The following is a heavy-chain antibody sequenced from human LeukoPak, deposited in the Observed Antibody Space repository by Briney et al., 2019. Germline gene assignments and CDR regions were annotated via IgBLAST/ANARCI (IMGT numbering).Heavy chain of an antibody. CDR1: GFTFSTNA. CDR3: AKDASSSTATPLDY. CDR2: ISGSGAST. Sequence: GGSLRLSCLTSGFTFSTNAMSWVRQAPGKGLEWISGISGSGASTYYADSVTGRFTISRDNSRNTLYLQMNSLRGDDTAVYYCAKDASSSTATPLDYWGQGTLVTVSS. D-gene: IGHD4-17*01. V-gene: IGHV3-23*01. J-gene: IGHJ4*02.